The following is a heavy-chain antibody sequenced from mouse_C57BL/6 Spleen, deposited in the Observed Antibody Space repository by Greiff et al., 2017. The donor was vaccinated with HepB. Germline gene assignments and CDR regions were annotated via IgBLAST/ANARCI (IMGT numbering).Heavy chain of an antibody. CDR1: GYAFSSSW. V-gene: IGHV1-82*01. CDR2: IYPGAGDT. CDR3: AGAVTTVVAKYFDY. J-gene: IGHJ2*01. Sequence: VQLEESGPELVKPGASVKISCKASGYAFSSSWMNWVRQRPGKGLEWIGRIYPGAGDTNYNRKLKGKATLTVDKSSSTAYMQLSSLTSEDSAVYFSAGAVTTVVAKYFDYWGQGTTLTVSS. D-gene: IGHD1-1*01.